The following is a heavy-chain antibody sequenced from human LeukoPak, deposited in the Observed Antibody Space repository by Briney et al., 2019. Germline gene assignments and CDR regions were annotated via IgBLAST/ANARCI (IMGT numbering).Heavy chain of an antibody. CDR2: INSDESRT. CDR3: TRAVAGTYFDY. J-gene: IGHJ4*02. V-gene: IGHV3-74*01. Sequence: GGSLRLSCVASGFSLSDYWMHWVRQAPGKGLVWVSRINSDESRTTYADSVKGRFTISRDNAKNTLYLQMNSLRAEDTAVYFCTRAVAGTYFDYWGQGTLVTVSS. CDR1: GFSLSDYW. D-gene: IGHD6-19*01.